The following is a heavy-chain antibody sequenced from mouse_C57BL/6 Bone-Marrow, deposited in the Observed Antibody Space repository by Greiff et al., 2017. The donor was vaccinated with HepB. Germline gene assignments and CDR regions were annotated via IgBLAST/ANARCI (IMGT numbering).Heavy chain of an antibody. CDR2: ISNLAYSI. V-gene: IGHV5-15*01. CDR1: GFTFSDYG. Sequence: EVKLMESGGGLVQPGGSLKLSCAASGFTFSDYGMAWVRQAPRKGPEWVAFISNLAYSIYYADTVTGRFTISRENAKNTLYLEMSSLRSEDTAMYYCARGYGLDYWGQGTTLTVSS. CDR3: ARGYGLDY. J-gene: IGHJ2*01. D-gene: IGHD2-14*01.